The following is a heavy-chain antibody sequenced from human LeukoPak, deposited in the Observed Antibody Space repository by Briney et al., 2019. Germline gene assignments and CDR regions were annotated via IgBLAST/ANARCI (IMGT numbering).Heavy chain of an antibody. J-gene: IGHJ6*02. CDR1: GGSFSGYY. D-gene: IGHD6-6*01. Sequence: SETLSLTCAVYGGSFSGYYWSWIRQPPGKGLEWIGEINHRGSTNYNPSLKSRVTISVDTSKNQFSLKLSSVTAADTAVYYCARGVSSSLSVYYYGMDVWGQGTTVT. CDR3: ARGVSSSLSVYYYGMDV. V-gene: IGHV4-34*01. CDR2: INHRGST.